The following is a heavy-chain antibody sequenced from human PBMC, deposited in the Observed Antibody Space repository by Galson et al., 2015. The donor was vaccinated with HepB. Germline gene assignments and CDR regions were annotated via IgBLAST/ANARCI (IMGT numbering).Heavy chain of an antibody. CDR1: GFTFSNAW. J-gene: IGHJ6*02. CDR3: TREVRYPIYGMDV. Sequence: SLRLSCAASGFTFSNAWMNWVRQGPGKGLEWVGRIKSKTDGGTTDYAAPVKGRFTISRDDSKNTLFLQMNSLKTEDTAVYYCTREVRYPIYGMDVWGQGTTVTVSS. V-gene: IGHV3-15*07. D-gene: IGHD3-9*01. CDR2: IKSKTDGGTT.